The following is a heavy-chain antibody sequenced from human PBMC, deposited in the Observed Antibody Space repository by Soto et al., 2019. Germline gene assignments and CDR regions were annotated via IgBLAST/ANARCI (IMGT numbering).Heavy chain of an antibody. CDR2: ISSSSSYI. V-gene: IGHV3-21*01. D-gene: IGHD1-26*01. CDR3: ARRVGAILPFDY. J-gene: IGHJ4*02. Sequence: GGSLRLSCAASGFTFSSYSMNWVRQAPGKGLEWVSSISSSSSYIYYADSVKGRFTISRDNAKNSLYLQMNSLRAEDTAVYYCARRVGAILPFDYWGQGTLVTVSS. CDR1: GFTFSSYS.